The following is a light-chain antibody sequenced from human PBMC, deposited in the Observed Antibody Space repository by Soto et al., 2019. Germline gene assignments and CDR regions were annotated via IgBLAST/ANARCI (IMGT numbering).Light chain of an antibody. CDR3: QSYDRSNRV. CDR2: EDN. V-gene: IGLV6-57*04. CDR1: SGSIASNY. J-gene: IGLJ2*01. Sequence: NFMLTQPHSVSESPGKTVTISCTRSSGSIASNYVQWYQQRPGSAPTTVIYEDNQRPSGVPDRFSGSIDSSSNSASLTVSGLKTEDEADYYSQSYDRSNRVFGGGTKLTVL.